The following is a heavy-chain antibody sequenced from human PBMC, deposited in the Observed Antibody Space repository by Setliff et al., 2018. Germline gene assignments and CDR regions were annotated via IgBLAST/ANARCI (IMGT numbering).Heavy chain of an antibody. CDR1: GGSISSDY. V-gene: IGHV4-59*01. Sequence: KTSETLSLTCTVSGGSISSDYWSWIRQSPGKGLEWIGYVYSYHSGGTNYNPSLKSRVSIAADTSKNQFSLKLSSVTAADTAVYYCAREALYGRRSYYFDYWGQGIQVTVSS. CDR3: AREALYGRRSYYFDY. CDR2: VYSYHSGGT. J-gene: IGHJ4*02. D-gene: IGHD3-10*01.